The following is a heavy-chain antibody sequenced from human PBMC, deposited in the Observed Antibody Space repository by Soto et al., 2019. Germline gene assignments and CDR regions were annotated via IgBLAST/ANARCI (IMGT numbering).Heavy chain of an antibody. J-gene: IGHJ5*02. D-gene: IGHD1-26*01. V-gene: IGHV3-74*03. CDR1: GFTFSYYW. Sequence: EVQLVESGGGLVQPGGSLRLSCAASGFTFSYYWMHWVRQAPGKGLMWVSRINPDGSATTYTDSVKGRFTISRDNARNTLYLQMNSLSAEDTAVYYCARVKSGSYDWFDPWGQGTLVTVSS. CDR3: ARVKSGSYDWFDP. CDR2: INPDGSAT.